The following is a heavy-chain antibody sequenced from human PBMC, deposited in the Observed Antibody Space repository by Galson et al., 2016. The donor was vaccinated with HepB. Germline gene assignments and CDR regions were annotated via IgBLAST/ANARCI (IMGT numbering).Heavy chain of an antibody. CDR1: GYTFSNYY. V-gene: IGHV1-46*01. CDR2: INPRGGST. D-gene: IGHD5-18*01. J-gene: IGHJ6*02. CDR3: ARDRDSAMARYYYYGMDV. Sequence: SVKVSCKASGYTFSNYYIQWVRQAPGQGHEWMGVINPRGGSTHYTQKFQGRITMTRDTSTTTVYLELSSLRSEDTAVYYCARDRDSAMARYYYYGMDVWGLGTTVTVSS.